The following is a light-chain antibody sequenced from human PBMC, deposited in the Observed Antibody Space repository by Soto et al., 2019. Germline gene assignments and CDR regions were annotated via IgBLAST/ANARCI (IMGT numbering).Light chain of an antibody. J-gene: IGLJ1*01. Sequence: ALTQPASVSGSPGQSITISCTGTSSDVGGYNYVSWYQQHPGKAPKLMIYDVSNRPSGVSNRFSGSKSGNTASLTISGLQAEDEADYYCSSYTSSRGVFGTGTKVNVL. CDR3: SSYTSSRGV. CDR2: DVS. CDR1: SSDVGGYNY. V-gene: IGLV2-14*01.